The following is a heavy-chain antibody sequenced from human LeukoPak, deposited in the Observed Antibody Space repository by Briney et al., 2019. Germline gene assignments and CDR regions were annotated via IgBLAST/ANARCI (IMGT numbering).Heavy chain of an antibody. V-gene: IGHV4-39*01. D-gene: IGHD2-2*01. J-gene: IGHJ3*02. CDR3: ARPAWDIVVVPAAKNDAFDI. Sequence: SETLSLTCTVSGGSISSSSYYWGWIRQPPGKGLEWIGSIYCSGSTYYNPSLKSRVTISVDTSKNQFSLKLSSVTAADTAVYYCARPAWDIVVVPAAKNDAFDIWGQGTMVTVSS. CDR1: GGSISSSSYY. CDR2: IYCSGST.